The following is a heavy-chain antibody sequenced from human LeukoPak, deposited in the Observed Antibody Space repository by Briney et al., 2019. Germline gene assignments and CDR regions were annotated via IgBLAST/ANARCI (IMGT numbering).Heavy chain of an antibody. V-gene: IGHV4-34*01. Sequence: SETLSLTCAVYGGSFSGYYWSWIRQPPGKGLEWIGEINHSGSTNYNPSLKSRVTISVDTSKNQFSLKLSSVTAADTAVYYCARGRRYTGAFDIWGQGTMVTVSS. CDR3: ARGRRYTGAFDI. CDR1: GGSFSGYY. D-gene: IGHD1-14*01. J-gene: IGHJ3*02. CDR2: INHSGST.